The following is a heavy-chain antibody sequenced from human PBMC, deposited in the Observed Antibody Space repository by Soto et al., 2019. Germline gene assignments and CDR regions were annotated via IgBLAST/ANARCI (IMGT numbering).Heavy chain of an antibody. Sequence: SETLSLTCAVSGGSISSSNWWSWVRQPPGKGLEWIGEIYHSGSTNYNPSLKSRVTISVDKSKNQFSLKLSSVTAADTAVYYCARVVRFGYSSSWPDYWGQGTLVTVSS. D-gene: IGHD6-13*01. CDR3: ARVVRFGYSSSWPDY. V-gene: IGHV4-4*02. J-gene: IGHJ4*02. CDR2: IYHSGST. CDR1: GGSISSSNW.